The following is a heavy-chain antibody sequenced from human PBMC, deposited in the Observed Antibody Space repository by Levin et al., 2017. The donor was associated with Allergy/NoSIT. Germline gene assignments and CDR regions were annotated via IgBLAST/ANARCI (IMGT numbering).Heavy chain of an antibody. CDR1: GFTFSSYW. D-gene: IGHD1-26*01. Sequence: LSLTCAASGFTFSSYWVTWVRQAPGKGLEWVGNIKQDGSEQYYGDSVKGRFTISRDNAKNSLYLQMNSLRVEDTAVYYCARDGWGTGSHDYWGQGTLVIVSS. CDR2: IKQDGSEQ. CDR3: ARDGWGTGSHDY. V-gene: IGHV3-7*01. J-gene: IGHJ4*02.